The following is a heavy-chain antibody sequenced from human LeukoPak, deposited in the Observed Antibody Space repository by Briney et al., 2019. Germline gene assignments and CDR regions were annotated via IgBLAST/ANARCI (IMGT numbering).Heavy chain of an antibody. V-gene: IGHV4-59*08. CDR1: GGSISSYY. CDR3: ARRQDSGSYYVGFDY. D-gene: IGHD1-26*01. J-gene: IGHJ4*02. CDR2: IYYSGST. Sequence: PSETLSLTYTVSGGSISSYYWSWIRQPPGKGLEWIGYIYYSGSTNYNPSLKSRVTISVDTSKNQFSLKLSSVTAADTAVYYCARRQDSGSYYVGFDYWGQGTLVTVSS.